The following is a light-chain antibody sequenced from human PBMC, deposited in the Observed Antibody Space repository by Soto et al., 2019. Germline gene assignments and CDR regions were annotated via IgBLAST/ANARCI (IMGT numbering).Light chain of an antibody. J-gene: IGKJ4*01. Sequence: EIVMTQSPATLSVSPGERATLSCRASQSVSSSYLAWYQQRPGQAPRLLIYGASSRATGIPDRFSGSGSGTEFTLTISRLEPEDFAVYYCQQYGSSPPVTFGGGTKVDIK. CDR3: QQYGSSPPVT. CDR1: QSVSSSY. V-gene: IGKV3-20*01. CDR2: GAS.